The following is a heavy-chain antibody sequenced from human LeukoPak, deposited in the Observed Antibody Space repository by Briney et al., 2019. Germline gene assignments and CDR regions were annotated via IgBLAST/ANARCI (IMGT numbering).Heavy chain of an antibody. CDR2: IYYSGGT. CDR1: GGSIASGGFY. CDR3: ATDSSGIDY. Sequence: SETLSLTCTVSGGSIASGGFYWSWIRQPPGKGLEWIGYIYYSGGTNYNPSLKSRVTMSLDTSKNQFSLKLNSVTAADTAVYYCATDSSGIDYWGQGTLVTVSS. J-gene: IGHJ4*02. D-gene: IGHD6-25*01. V-gene: IGHV4-61*08.